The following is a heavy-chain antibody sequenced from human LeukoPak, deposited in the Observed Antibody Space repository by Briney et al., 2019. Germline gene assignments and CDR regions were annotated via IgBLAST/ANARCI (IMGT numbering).Heavy chain of an antibody. J-gene: IGHJ4*02. CDR2: INHSGST. CDR3: ARSDYYDSSIRFDF. V-gene: IGHV4-34*01. D-gene: IGHD3-22*01. Sequence: PSETLSLTCAVYGGSFSGYYWSWIRQPPGKGLEWIREINHSGSTNYNPSLKSRVTISVDTSKNQFSLKLSSVTAADTAVYYCARSDYYDSSIRFDFWGQGTLVAVSS. CDR1: GGSFSGYY.